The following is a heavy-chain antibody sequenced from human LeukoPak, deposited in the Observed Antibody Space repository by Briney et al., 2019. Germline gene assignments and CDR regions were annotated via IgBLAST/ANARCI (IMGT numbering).Heavy chain of an antibody. V-gene: IGHV4-59*08. CDR2: IYYSGNT. J-gene: IGHJ4*02. Sequence: PSETLSLTCTVSGGSISSYYWSWIRQPPGKGLEWIGYIYYSGNTNYNPSLKSRVTISVDTSKNQFSLNLSSVTAADTAIYYCARGGVNWNYDYWGQGSLVTVSS. D-gene: IGHD1-7*01. CDR1: GGSISSYY. CDR3: ARGGVNWNYDY.